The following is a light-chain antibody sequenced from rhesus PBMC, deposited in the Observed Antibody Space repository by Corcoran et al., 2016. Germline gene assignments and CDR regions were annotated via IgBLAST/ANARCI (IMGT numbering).Light chain of an antibody. V-gene: IGKV1-22*01. CDR2: KAS. Sequence: DIQMTQSPSSLSASVGDTVTITCRASQSISSWLDWYQQKPGKAPKVLIYKASSLQSGVPSRFSGSGSGTDFTLTITSLHTEDFATYYCLQYDTTPRTFGQGTKVEIK. CDR1: QSISSW. J-gene: IGKJ1*01. CDR3: LQYDTTPRT.